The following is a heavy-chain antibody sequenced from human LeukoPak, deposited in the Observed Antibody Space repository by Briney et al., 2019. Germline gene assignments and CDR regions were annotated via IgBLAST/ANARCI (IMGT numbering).Heavy chain of an antibody. D-gene: IGHD3-22*01. V-gene: IGHV1-69*06. CDR1: GGTFSSYA. CDR2: IIPIFGTA. CDR3: ARDLYYDSSGYYPYY. Sequence: GASVKVSCKASGGTFSSYAISWVRQAPGQGLEWMGGIIPIFGTANYAQKFQGRVTITADKSTSTAYMELSSLRSEDTAVYYCARDLYYDSSGYYPYYWGQGTLVTVSS. J-gene: IGHJ4*02.